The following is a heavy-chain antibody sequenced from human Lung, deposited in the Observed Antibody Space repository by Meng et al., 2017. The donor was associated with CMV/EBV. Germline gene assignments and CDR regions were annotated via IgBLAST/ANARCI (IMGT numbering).Heavy chain of an antibody. CDR2: ISSSGSIK. D-gene: IGHD1-26*01. Sequence: GGSLRLXCAASGFIFSDYYMTWIRQAPGKGLEWVAYISSSGSIKKYADSVEGRFTISRDNAKKSLYLQMNSLGAEDTAFYYCARDFSAVHNWLDAWGQGTLVTVSS. V-gene: IGHV3-11*04. CDR1: GFIFSDYY. J-gene: IGHJ5*02. CDR3: ARDFSAVHNWLDA.